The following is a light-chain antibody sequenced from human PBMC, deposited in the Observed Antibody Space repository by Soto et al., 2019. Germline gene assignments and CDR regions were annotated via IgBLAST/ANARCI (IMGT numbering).Light chain of an antibody. CDR3: FSYTSSGTYV. CDR1: SSDVGDYNY. V-gene: IGLV2-11*01. Sequence: QSALTQPRSVSGSPGQSVTISCTGTSSDVGDYNYVSWYQQHPSKAPKLMIYDVSNRPSGVSNRFSGSKSGNTASLTISGLQAEDETDYYCFSYTSSGTYVFGTGTKLTVL. CDR2: DVS. J-gene: IGLJ1*01.